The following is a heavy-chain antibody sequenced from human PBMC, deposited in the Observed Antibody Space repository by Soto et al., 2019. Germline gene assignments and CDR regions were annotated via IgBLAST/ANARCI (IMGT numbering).Heavy chain of an antibody. D-gene: IGHD3-22*01. J-gene: IGHJ4*02. Sequence: GGSLRLSCIGSGFPFSSYAMNWVRQAPGKGLEWVSYISSSSSTIYYADSVKGRFTISRDNAKNSLYLQMNSLRDEDTAVYYCARGLYYYDSRGYWGYWGQGTLVTVSS. CDR2: ISSSSSTI. CDR3: ARGLYYYDSRGYWGY. CDR1: GFPFSSYA. V-gene: IGHV3-48*02.